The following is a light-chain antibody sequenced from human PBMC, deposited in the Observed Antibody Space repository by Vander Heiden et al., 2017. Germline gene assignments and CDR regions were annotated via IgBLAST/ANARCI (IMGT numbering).Light chain of an antibody. CDR3: MQDEQTPYT. J-gene: IGKJ2*01. Sequence: VMTQSPLSLPSTPGEPTSISCSCAHRLLPSNGNSYVDWYLQKAGQSPQLLIYLGSNRASGVSDRFSGSGSGTDFTLKISRVEAEDVGVYYCMQDEQTPYTFGQGTKLEMK. CDR1: HRLLPSNGNSY. CDR2: LGS. V-gene: IGKV2-28*01.